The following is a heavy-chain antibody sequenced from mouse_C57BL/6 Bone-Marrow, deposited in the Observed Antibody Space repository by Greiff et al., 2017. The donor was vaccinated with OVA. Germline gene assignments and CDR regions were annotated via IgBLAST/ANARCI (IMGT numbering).Heavy chain of an antibody. D-gene: IGHD2-3*01. Sequence: VKLQESGAELARPGASVKLSCKASGYTFTSYGISWVKQRTGQGLEWIGEIYPRSGNTEYNEQFKGKATLTADKSSSTAYMNLRSLTSVGSAVYFCARADRWLLRNYAMDYWGQGTSVTVSS. CDR2: IYPRSGNT. CDR1: GYTFTSYG. J-gene: IGHJ4*01. CDR3: ARADRWLLRNYAMDY. V-gene: IGHV1-81*01.